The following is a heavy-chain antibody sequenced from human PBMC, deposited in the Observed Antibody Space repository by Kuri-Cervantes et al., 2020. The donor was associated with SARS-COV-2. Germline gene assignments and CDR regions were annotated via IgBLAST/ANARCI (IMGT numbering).Heavy chain of an antibody. J-gene: IGHJ6*02. Sequence: ASVKVSCKASGYALTDYYIHWVRQAPGQGLEWMGWLNPNTGGTNYAQKFQGWVTMTRDTSISTAYMELSRLRSDDTAVYYCARASVRGIIITYHSYGMDVWGQGTTVTVSS. D-gene: IGHD3-10*01. CDR2: LNPNTGGT. CDR3: ARASVRGIIITYHSYGMDV. V-gene: IGHV1-2*04. CDR1: GYALTDYY.